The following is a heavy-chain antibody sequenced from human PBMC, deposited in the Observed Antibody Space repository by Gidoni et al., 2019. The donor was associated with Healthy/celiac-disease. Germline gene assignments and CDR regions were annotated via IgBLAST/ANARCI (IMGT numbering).Heavy chain of an antibody. CDR3: ARDEGYCSGGSCYSYNWFDP. V-gene: IGHV1-46*01. J-gene: IGHJ5*02. Sequence: QVQLVQSGAEVKKPGASVEVSCKAPGYTFTSYYMHWVRQAPGQGLEWMGIINPSGGSTSYAQKFQGRVTMTRDTSTSTVYMELSSLRSEDTAVYYCARDEGYCSGGSCYSYNWFDPWGQGTLVTVSS. CDR1: GYTFTSYY. D-gene: IGHD2-15*01. CDR2: INPSGGST.